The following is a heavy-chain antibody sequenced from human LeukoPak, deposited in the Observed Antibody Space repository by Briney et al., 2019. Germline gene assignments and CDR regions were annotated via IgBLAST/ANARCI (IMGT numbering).Heavy chain of an antibody. V-gene: IGHV4-30-2*01. CDR1: GGSISSGGYS. D-gene: IGHD5-18*01. CDR3: AQAGYSYGYWFDP. Sequence: SQTLSLTCAVSGGSISSGGYSWSWIRQPPGKGLEWIGYIYHSGSTYYNPSLKSRVTISVDTSKNQFSLKLSSVTAADTAVYYCAQAGYSYGYWFDPWGQGTLVTVSS. J-gene: IGHJ5*02. CDR2: IYHSGST.